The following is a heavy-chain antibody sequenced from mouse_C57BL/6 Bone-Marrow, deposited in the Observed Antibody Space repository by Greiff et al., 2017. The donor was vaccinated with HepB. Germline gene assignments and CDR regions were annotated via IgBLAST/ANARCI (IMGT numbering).Heavy chain of an antibody. CDR1: GYTFTSYG. D-gene: IGHD1-1*01. Sequence: QVQLQQSGAELARPGASVKLSCKASGYTFTSYGISWVKQRTGQGLEWIGEIYPRSGNTYYNEKFKGKATFTADTSSNTAYMQLSSLTTEDSAIYYCARGSRAWFAYWGQGTLVTVSA. CDR2: IYPRSGNT. J-gene: IGHJ3*01. CDR3: ARGSRAWFAY. V-gene: IGHV1-81*01.